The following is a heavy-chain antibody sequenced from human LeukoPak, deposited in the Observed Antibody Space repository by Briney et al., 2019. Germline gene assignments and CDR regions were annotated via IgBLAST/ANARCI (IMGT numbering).Heavy chain of an antibody. CDR3: ARGGHIVVVVAATDYGMDV. J-gene: IGHJ6*02. D-gene: IGHD2-15*01. CDR1: GYTFTGYY. V-gene: IGHV1-2*02. Sequence: ASVKVSCKASGYTFTGYYMHWVRHGPGQGLGWVGWINPNSGGTNYAQKFKGRVTMTRDTSISTAYMELSRLKSDVPAVYYCARGGHIVVVVAATDYGMDVWGQGTTVTVSS. CDR2: INPNSGGT.